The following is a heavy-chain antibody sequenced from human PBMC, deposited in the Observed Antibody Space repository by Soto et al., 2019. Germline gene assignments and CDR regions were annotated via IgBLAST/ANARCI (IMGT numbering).Heavy chain of an antibody. CDR2: IIPIFGTA. V-gene: IGHV1-69*13. CDR3: ARVAIQLWSAATQNWFDP. CDR1: GGTFSSYA. Sequence: GASVKVSCKASGGTFSSYAISWVRQAPGQGLEWMGGIIPIFGTANYAQKFQGRVTITADESTSTAYMELSSLRSEDTAVYYCARVAIQLWSAATQNWFDPWGQGTLVTVSS. J-gene: IGHJ5*02. D-gene: IGHD5-18*01.